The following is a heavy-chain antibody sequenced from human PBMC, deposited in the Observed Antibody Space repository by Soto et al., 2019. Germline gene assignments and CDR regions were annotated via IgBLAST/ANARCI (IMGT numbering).Heavy chain of an antibody. CDR1: GYTLNTYG. J-gene: IGHJ4*02. V-gene: IGHV1-18*01. CDR2: ISATNDPT. CDR3: ARGTYFDY. Sequence: QVQLVQSGAEVKKPGASVKVSCKASGYTLNTYGITWVRQAPGQGLEWMGWISATNDPTNYPQKLRGRVTMTTDTSTRTAYMELRSQTSDVTAVYYGARGTYFDYWGEGTLVTVSS.